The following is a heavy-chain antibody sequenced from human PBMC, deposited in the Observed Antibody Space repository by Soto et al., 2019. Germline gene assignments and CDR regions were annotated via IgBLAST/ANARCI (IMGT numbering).Heavy chain of an antibody. V-gene: IGHV3-30-3*01. CDR2: ISYDGSNK. CDR1: GFTFSSYA. J-gene: IGHJ4*02. D-gene: IGHD4-17*01. Sequence: GGSLRLSCAASGFTFSSYAMHWVRQAPGEGLEWVAVISYDGSNKYYADSVKGRFTISRDNSKNTLYLQMNSLRAEDTAVYYCARGWFMTTVTIGDYWGQGTLVTVSS. CDR3: ARGWFMTTVTIGDY.